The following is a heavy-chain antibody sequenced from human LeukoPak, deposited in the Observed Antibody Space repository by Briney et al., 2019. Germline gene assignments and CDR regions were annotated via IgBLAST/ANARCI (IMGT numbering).Heavy chain of an antibody. CDR2: ISSSSSYI. CDR1: GFTFSSYS. Sequence: GGSLRLSCAASGFTFSSYSMNWVRQAPGKGLEWVSSISSSSSYIYYADSVKGRFTISRDNSKNTLYLQMHSLRAEDTAVYYCAKILTTVTSYYYGMDVWGQGTTVTVSS. V-gene: IGHV3-21*04. CDR3: AKILTTVTSYYYGMDV. D-gene: IGHD4-11*01. J-gene: IGHJ6*02.